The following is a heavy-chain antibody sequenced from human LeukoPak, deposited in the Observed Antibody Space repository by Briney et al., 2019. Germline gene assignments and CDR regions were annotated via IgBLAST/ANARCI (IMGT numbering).Heavy chain of an antibody. V-gene: IGHV4-59*01. J-gene: IGHJ4*02. CDR1: GGSISSYY. Sequence: SETLSLTCTVSGGSISSYYWSWIRQPPGKGLEWIGYIYYSGSTNYNPSLKSRVTISVDTSKNQFSLKLSSVPAADTAVYYCARTEGSSGYYYADYYFDYWGQGTLVTVSS. CDR3: ARTEGSSGYYYADYYFDY. D-gene: IGHD3-22*01. CDR2: IYYSGST.